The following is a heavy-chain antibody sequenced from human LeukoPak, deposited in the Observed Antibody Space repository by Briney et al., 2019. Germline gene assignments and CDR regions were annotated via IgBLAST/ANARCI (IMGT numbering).Heavy chain of an antibody. V-gene: IGHV3-23*01. CDR3: AKKISRMVRGVIIMGFDY. CDR2: ISPSGGTT. Sequence: PGGSLRLSCAASGFAFISYAMSWVRQAPGRGLEWVSAISPSGGTTYYADSVKGRFTISRDNSKNTLYLQMNSLRAEDTAVYYCAKKISRMVRGVIIMGFDYWGQGTLVTVSS. D-gene: IGHD3-10*01. CDR1: GFAFISYA. J-gene: IGHJ4*02.